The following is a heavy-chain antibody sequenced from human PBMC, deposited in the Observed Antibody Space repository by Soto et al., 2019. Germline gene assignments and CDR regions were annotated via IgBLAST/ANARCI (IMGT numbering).Heavy chain of an antibody. D-gene: IGHD3-3*01. CDR1: GFTFSSRA. Sequence: GGSLRLSCAASGFTFSSRAMSWVRQAPGKGLDWVSIISASGDNTYYADSVKGRFTISRDNSKNTLYLQVNSLRAEHTAVYYCAKLTYSDLWSGSHDSWGQGTLVTVS. J-gene: IGHJ4*02. V-gene: IGHV3-23*01. CDR3: AKLTYSDLWSGSHDS. CDR2: ISASGDNT.